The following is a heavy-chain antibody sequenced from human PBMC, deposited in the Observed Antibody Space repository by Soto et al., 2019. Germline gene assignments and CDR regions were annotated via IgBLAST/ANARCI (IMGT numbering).Heavy chain of an antibody. CDR2: IYYSGST. CDR3: ASVDIVAQSAFDI. J-gene: IGHJ3*02. CDR1: GGSISSSSYY. Sequence: QLQLQESGPGLVQPSETLSLTCTVSGGSISSSSYYWGWIRQPPGKGLEWIGRIYYSGSTYYNPSLKSRVTISVDTSKNQFSLKLSSVTAADTAVYYCASVDIVAQSAFDIWGQGTMVTVSS. V-gene: IGHV4-39*01. D-gene: IGHD5-12*01.